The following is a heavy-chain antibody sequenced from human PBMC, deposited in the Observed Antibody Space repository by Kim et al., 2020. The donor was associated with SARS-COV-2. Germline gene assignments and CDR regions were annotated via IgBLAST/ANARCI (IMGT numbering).Heavy chain of an antibody. V-gene: IGHV4-59*01. D-gene: IGHD4-17*01. J-gene: IGHJ6*02. Sequence: LKSRVTISVDTSKNQFSLKLSSVTAADTAVYYCARISPVTTYPYYYGMDVWGQGTTVTVSS. CDR3: ARISPVTTYPYYYGMDV.